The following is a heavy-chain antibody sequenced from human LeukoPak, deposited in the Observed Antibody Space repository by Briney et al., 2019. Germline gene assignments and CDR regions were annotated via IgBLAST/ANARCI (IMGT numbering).Heavy chain of an antibody. CDR3: ARGLYCSSSTSCYDYGMDV. J-gene: IGHJ6*02. CDR1: GGTFRSYG. V-gene: IGHV1-69*13. D-gene: IGHD2-2*01. Sequence: SVKVSCKASGGTFRSYGLNWVRQVPGQGLEWMGGIIPILGTAKYAQKLQGRVTITADESTSTGYMELSSLRSEDTAVYYCARGLYCSSSTSCYDYGMDVWGQGTTVTVSS. CDR2: IIPILGTA.